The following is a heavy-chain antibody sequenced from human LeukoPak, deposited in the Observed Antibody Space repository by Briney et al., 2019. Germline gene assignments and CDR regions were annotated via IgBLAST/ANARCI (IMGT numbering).Heavy chain of an antibody. CDR3: DRHSNKYDYDSSGHYRSFDY. J-gene: IGHJ4*02. V-gene: IGHV3-7*01. D-gene: IGHD3-22*01. Sequence: PGGSLRLSSAASGFTFSFYWMSWVRQAPGKGLEWEANIKQVGSDKYYGGSVKGRFIICRDNSKNSLYLQMNSLRAEDTAFYFCDRHSNKYDYDSSGHYRSFDYWGQGTLVSVSS. CDR1: GFTFSFYW. CDR2: IKQVGSDK.